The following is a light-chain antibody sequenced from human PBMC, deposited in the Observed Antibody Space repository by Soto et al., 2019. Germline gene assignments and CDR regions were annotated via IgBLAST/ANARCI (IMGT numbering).Light chain of an antibody. CDR2: GAS. Sequence: EIVMTQSPATLSVSPGERATLSCRASQSVSSNSAWYQQKPGQAPRLLIYGASTRATGIPARFSGSGSGTEFTLTLSSLQSEDFAVYYCQQYNNWPWTFGQGTQVEI. CDR3: QQYNNWPWT. J-gene: IGKJ1*01. V-gene: IGKV3-15*01. CDR1: QSVSSN.